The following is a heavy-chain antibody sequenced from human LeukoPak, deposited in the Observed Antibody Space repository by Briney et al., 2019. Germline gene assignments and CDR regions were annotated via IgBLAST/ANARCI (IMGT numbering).Heavy chain of an antibody. D-gene: IGHD4-23*01. V-gene: IGHV3-23*01. Sequence: PGGSLRLSCAGSGFTFSNFAVNWVRQAPGQGLEWVSIISGSGDTTHYTDSVKGRFTVSRDNAKNSLYLQMNSLRAEDTAVYYCARDYGGSSPFDYWGQGTLVTVSS. CDR3: ARDYGGSSPFDY. CDR2: ISGSGDTT. J-gene: IGHJ4*02. CDR1: GFTFSNFA.